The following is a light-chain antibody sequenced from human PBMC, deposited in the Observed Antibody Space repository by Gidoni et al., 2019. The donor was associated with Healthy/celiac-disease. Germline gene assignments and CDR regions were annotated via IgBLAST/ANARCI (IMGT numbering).Light chain of an antibody. CDR2: EVS. Sequence: QSALTQPASVSGSPGQSITTSCTGTSSDVGCYNYVPWYQQHPGKAPKLMIYEVSNRPSGVSNRFSGSKSGNTASLTSSGLQAEDEADYYCSSYTSSSTPVVFGGGTKLTVL. J-gene: IGLJ2*01. CDR1: SSDVGCYNY. V-gene: IGLV2-14*01. CDR3: SSYTSSSTPVV.